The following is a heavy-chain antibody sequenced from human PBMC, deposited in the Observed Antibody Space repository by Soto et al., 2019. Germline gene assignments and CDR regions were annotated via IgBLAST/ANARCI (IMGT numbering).Heavy chain of an antibody. V-gene: IGHV4-34*01. CDR3: ARTVIGITIFGPLTPCTYYYYYGMEV. Sequence: SETLSLTCAVYGGSFSGYYWSWIRQPPGKGLEWIGEINHSGSTNYNPSLKSRVTISVDTSKNQFSLKLSSVTAADTAVYYCARTVIGITIFGPLTPCTYYYYYGMEVWGQGTTVTVSS. CDR1: GGSFSGYY. D-gene: IGHD3-3*01. CDR2: INHSGST. J-gene: IGHJ6*02.